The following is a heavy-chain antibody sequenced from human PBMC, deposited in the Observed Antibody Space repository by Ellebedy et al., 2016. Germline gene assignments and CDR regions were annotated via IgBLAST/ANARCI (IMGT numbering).Heavy chain of an antibody. V-gene: IGHV3-23*01. J-gene: IGHJ4*02. CDR1: GLTFSSYA. CDR3: AKGENYDSSGSINPPC. D-gene: IGHD3-22*01. CDR2: ISGSGGST. Sequence: GGSLRLXXAASGLTFSSYAMSWVRQAPGKGLEWVSAISGSGGSTYYADSVKGRFTISRDNSKNTLHLQMDSLRVEDTVVYYCAKGENYDSSGSINPPCWGQGTPVTVSS.